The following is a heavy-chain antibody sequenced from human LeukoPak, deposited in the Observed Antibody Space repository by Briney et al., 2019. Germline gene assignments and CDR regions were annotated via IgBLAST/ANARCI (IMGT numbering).Heavy chain of an antibody. Sequence: GGSLRLSCAASGFTFSDYWMSWVRQAPGKGLEWVANIKQDGSEKYYVDSVKGRCTISRDNAKNSLHLQMNSLRAEDTAVCYCARDPSAFDIWGQGTMVTVSS. CDR2: IKQDGSEK. CDR1: GFTFSDYW. CDR3: ARDPSAFDI. V-gene: IGHV3-7*05. J-gene: IGHJ3*02.